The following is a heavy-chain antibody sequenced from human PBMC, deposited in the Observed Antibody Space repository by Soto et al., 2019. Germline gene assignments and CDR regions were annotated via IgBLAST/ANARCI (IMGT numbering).Heavy chain of an antibody. D-gene: IGHD1-20*01. Sequence: QVQLQESGPGLVKPSETLSLTCTVSGGSISSYYWSWIRQPPGKGLEWIGYIYYSGSTNYNPSLKSRVTISVDTSKNQFSLKLSSVTAADTAVYYCARVWYNWNNNNWFDPWGQGTLVTVSS. CDR2: IYYSGST. CDR1: GGSISSYY. CDR3: ARVWYNWNNNNWFDP. J-gene: IGHJ5*02. V-gene: IGHV4-59*01.